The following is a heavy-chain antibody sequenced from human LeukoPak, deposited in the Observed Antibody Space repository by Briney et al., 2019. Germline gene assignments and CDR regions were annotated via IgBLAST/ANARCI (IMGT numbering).Heavy chain of an antibody. D-gene: IGHD2-21*01. CDR3: ARDGLLAYCGGDCSGVFDI. CDR2: IGTSSTTI. Sequence: GGSLRLSCAASGFTFSSYTMNWVRQPPGKGLEWVSNIGTSSTTIYYADSVKGRFTISRDNAEGSLFLQMNSLTAEDTAVYYCARDGLLAYCGGDCSGVFDIWGQGTMVAVSS. CDR1: GFTFSSYT. J-gene: IGHJ3*02. V-gene: IGHV3-48*04.